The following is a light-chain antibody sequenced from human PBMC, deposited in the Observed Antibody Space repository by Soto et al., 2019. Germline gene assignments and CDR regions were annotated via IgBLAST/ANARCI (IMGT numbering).Light chain of an antibody. CDR3: QQYYITPPIT. Sequence: DIVMTQSPDSLAVSLGERATIHCKSSQSVSYSSYNRNHLAWFQQKPGQPPRLLLYWASTRESGVPDRFSGSGSGTDFTLTISSLQAEDVAVYYCQQYYITPPITFGQGTRLEIK. CDR1: QSVSYSSYNRNH. J-gene: IGKJ5*01. V-gene: IGKV4-1*01. CDR2: WAS.